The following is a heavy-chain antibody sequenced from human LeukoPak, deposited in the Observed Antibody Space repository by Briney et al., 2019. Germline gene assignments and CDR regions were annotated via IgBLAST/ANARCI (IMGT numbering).Heavy chain of an antibody. J-gene: IGHJ5*02. Sequence: PSETLSLTCTVSGGSISSYYWSWIRQPPGKGLEWIGYIYHSGSTNYNPSLKSRVTISVDTSKNQFSLKLSSVTAADTAVYYCARESVEYDFWSGANWFDPWGQGTLVTVSS. CDR1: GGSISSYY. V-gene: IGHV4-59*01. CDR2: IYHSGST. D-gene: IGHD3-3*01. CDR3: ARESVEYDFWSGANWFDP.